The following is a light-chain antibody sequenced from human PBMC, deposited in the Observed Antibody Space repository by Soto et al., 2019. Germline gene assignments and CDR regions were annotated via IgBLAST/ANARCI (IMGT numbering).Light chain of an antibody. V-gene: IGLV2-14*01. Sequence: QSVLTQPASVSGSPGQSITISCTGTSSDVGGYNYVSWYQQHPGKAPKLMIYEVSNRPSGVSNRFSGSKSGNTASLTISGLQAEDEADYYCTSWDDNLSGHVFGGGTKLTVL. CDR3: TSWDDNLSGHV. CDR1: SSDVGGYNY. J-gene: IGLJ2*01. CDR2: EVS.